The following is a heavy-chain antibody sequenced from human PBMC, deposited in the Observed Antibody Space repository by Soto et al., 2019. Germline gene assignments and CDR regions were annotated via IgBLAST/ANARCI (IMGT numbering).Heavy chain of an antibody. CDR1: GYTFTNFG. CDR3: VGGGTPIDY. D-gene: IGHD3-16*01. CDR2: TSAHNGNT. Sequence: QVQLVQSGAEVKKPGASVKVSCKASGYTFTNFGISWVRQAPGQGLEWMGWTSAHNGNTNYAQNFQGRGTMTTDTATRTAYMVLRSLRSDDTAVYCCVGGGTPIDYWGKGTQVTVSS. V-gene: IGHV1-18*01. J-gene: IGHJ4*02.